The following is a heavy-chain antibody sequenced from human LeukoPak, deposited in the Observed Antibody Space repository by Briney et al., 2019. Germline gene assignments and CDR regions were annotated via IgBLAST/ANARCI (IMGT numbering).Heavy chain of an antibody. V-gene: IGHV3-21*01. CDR1: GFTFSSYS. Sequence: GGSLSLSCAASGFTFSSYSMNWVRQAPGKGLEWVSSISSSSSYIYYADSVKGRFTISRDNAKNSLYLQMNSLRAEDTAVYYCARDVGSGSIFDYWGQGTLVSPSS. D-gene: IGHD3-10*01. J-gene: IGHJ4*02. CDR2: ISSSSSYI. CDR3: ARDVGSGSIFDY.